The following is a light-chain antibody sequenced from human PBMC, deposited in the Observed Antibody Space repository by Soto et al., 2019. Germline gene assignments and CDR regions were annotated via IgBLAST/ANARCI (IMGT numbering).Light chain of an antibody. CDR2: EGF. CDR3: CSYAGHSTLV. CDR1: VSHL. V-gene: IGLV2-23*01. Sequence: QAVLTQPSSVSVSPGQSITVSCTNLVSHLVSWYQQHPGPAPNLISYEGFKRPSGVSDRFSGSKSGNTASLTISGLQAQCEADYCCCSYAGHSTLVFGTRTKLPV. J-gene: IGLJ1*01.